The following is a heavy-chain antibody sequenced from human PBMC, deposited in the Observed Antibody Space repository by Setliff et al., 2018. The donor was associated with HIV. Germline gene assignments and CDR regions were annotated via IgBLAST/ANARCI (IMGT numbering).Heavy chain of an antibody. CDR2: IYTSGST. CDR1: GGSISSDNW. Sequence: SETLSLTCAVSGGSISSDNWWSWVRQPPGKGLEWIGRIYTSGSTNYNPSLKSRVTISVDTSKNQFSLKLSSVTAADTAVYYCAGLTGTDFDYWGQGTLVTVSS. CDR3: AGLTGTDFDY. J-gene: IGHJ4*02. V-gene: IGHV4-4*02. D-gene: IGHD1-20*01.